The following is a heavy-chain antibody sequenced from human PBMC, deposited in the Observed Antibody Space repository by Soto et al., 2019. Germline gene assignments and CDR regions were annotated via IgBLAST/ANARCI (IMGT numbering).Heavy chain of an antibody. CDR2: IYSGGST. J-gene: IGHJ6*02. D-gene: IGHD5-18*01. CDR3: ARGGYSHYYGMDV. Sequence: VQLVESGGGLSQPGGSLRLSCAASGFTVSSNYMSWVRQAPGKGLEWVSVIYSGGSTYYADSVKGRFTISRDNSKNTLYLQMNSLRAEDTAVYYCARGGYSHYYGMDVWGPGTTVTVS. V-gene: IGHV3-53*01. CDR1: GFTVSSNY.